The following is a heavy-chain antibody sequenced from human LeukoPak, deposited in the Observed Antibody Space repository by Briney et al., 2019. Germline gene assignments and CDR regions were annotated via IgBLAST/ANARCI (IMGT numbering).Heavy chain of an antibody. Sequence: GGSLRLSCAASGFTFSSYDMHWVRQATGKGLEWVSAIGTAGDTYYPGSVKGRFTISRENAKNSLYLQMNSLRAGDTAVYYCARALAPEVGSTPDYWGQGTLVTVSS. D-gene: IGHD1-26*01. CDR1: GFTFSSYD. V-gene: IGHV3-13*01. J-gene: IGHJ4*02. CDR2: IGTAGDT. CDR3: ARALAPEVGSTPDY.